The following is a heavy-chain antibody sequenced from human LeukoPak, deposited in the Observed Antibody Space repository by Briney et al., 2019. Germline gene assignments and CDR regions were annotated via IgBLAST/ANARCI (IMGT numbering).Heavy chain of an antibody. CDR1: GFTFSSYG. CDR3: AKEEYSGYASDY. J-gene: IGHJ4*02. CDR2: IRYDGSNK. Sequence: GGSLRLSCAASGFTFSSYGMHWVRQAPGKGLEWVAFIRYDGSNKYYADSVKGRFTISRDNSKNTLYLQMNSLRVEDTAVYYCAKEEYSGYASDYWGQGTLVTVSS. D-gene: IGHD5-12*01. V-gene: IGHV3-30*02.